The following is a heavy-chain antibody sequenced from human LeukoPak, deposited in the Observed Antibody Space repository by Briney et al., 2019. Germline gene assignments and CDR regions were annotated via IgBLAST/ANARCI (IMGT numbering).Heavy chain of an antibody. CDR3: ARGFDSSGYYHVDY. J-gene: IGHJ4*02. Sequence: ASVKVSCKASGYTFTSYDINWVRQAPGQGLEWMGWMNPNSGNTGYAQKFQGRVTMTSNTSISTAYMELSSLRSEDTAVYYCARGFDSSGYYHVDYWGQGILVTVSS. D-gene: IGHD3-22*01. CDR1: GYTFTSYD. V-gene: IGHV1-8*01. CDR2: MNPNSGNT.